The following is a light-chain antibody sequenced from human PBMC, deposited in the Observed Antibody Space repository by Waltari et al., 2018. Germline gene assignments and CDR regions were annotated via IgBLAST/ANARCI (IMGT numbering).Light chain of an antibody. CDR3: QQSYSTPIT. CDR1: QSTDRY. J-gene: IGKJ5*01. V-gene: IGKV1-39*01. Sequence: TCRAIQSTDRYLNWYQHKPGQAPKRLIWAASSLQTGVPSRFSGGGSGTDFTLTISSLQPEDFGTYYCQQSYSTPITFGQGTRLEIK. CDR2: AAS.